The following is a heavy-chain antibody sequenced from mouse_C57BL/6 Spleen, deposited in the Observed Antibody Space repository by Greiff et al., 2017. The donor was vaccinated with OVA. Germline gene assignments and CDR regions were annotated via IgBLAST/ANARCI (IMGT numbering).Heavy chain of an antibody. V-gene: IGHV1-69*01. CDR1: GYTFTSYW. Sequence: VQLKQPGAELVMPGASVKLSCKASGYTFTSYWMHWVKQRPGQGLEWIGEIDPSDSYTNYNQKFKGKSTLTVDKSSSTAYMQLSSLTSEDSAVYYCARHYGSSSWYFDVWGTGTTVTVSS. CDR2: IDPSDSYT. D-gene: IGHD1-1*01. J-gene: IGHJ1*03. CDR3: ARHYGSSSWYFDV.